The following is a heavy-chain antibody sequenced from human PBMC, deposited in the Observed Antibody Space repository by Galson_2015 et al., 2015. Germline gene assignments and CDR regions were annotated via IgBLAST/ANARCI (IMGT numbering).Heavy chain of an antibody. V-gene: IGHV3-30*03. J-gene: IGHJ4*02. Sequence: SLRLSCAASGFTFSSYGMHWVRQAPGKGLEWVAVISYDGSNKYYADSVKGRFTISRDNSKNTLYLQMNSLRAEDTAVYYCAREIVVVTAKYFDYWGQGTLVTVSS. CDR3: AREIVVVTAKYFDY. D-gene: IGHD2-21*02. CDR2: ISYDGSNK. CDR1: GFTFSSYG.